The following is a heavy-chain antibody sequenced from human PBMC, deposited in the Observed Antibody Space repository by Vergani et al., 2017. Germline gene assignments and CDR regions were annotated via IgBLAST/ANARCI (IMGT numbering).Heavy chain of an antibody. CDR1: GFTFSSYG. CDR3: AKTSSGWTLYY. J-gene: IGHJ4*02. CDR2: ISYDGSNK. Sequence: VQLLESGGGLVQPGGSLRLSCAASGFTFSSYGMHWVRQAPGKGLEWVAVISYDGSNKYYADSVKGRFTISRDNSKNTLYLQMNSLRAEDTAVYYCAKTSSGWTLYYWGQGTLVTVSS. D-gene: IGHD6-19*01. V-gene: IGHV3-30*18.